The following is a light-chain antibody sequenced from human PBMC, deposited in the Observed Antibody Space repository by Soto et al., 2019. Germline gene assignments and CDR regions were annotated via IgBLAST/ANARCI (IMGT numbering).Light chain of an antibody. CDR1: QNINNY. J-gene: IGKJ5*01. Sequence: DMQMTQSPSSLSASVGDRVTITCPASQNINNYLNWYQQKPGTPPKLLIYDASNSEAGVPSRFRGSGSGTDFTFTISRLPPEDTATYYCQQYDNLPTFGQGTRLEIK. CDR3: QQYDNLPT. V-gene: IGKV1-33*01. CDR2: DAS.